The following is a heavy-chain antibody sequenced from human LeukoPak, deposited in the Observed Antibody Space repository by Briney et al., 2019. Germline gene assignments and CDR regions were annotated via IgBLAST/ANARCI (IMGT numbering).Heavy chain of an antibody. D-gene: IGHD6-19*01. V-gene: IGHV3-23*01. J-gene: IGHJ6*02. Sequence: GGSVSLSCAASGYTYSIYGMIGVRHAPGRGVEGVSSISDSGGKTYYVDSVKGRFTISRDNSKKSLYLQMNSLRDEDTAVYYCAKYSPRLVSFYGMDVWGRGTTVTVSS. CDR1: GYTYSIYG. CDR2: ISDSGGKT. CDR3: AKYSPRLVSFYGMDV.